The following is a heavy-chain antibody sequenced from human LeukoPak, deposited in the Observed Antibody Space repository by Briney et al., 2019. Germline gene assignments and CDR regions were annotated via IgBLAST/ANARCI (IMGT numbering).Heavy chain of an antibody. CDR1: GGSFSGHH. J-gene: IGHJ4*02. CDR2: INHSKNT. V-gene: IGHV4-34*01. Sequence: PSETLSLTCAVYGGSFSGHHWSWIRQPPGKGLEWIGEINHSKNTNYNPSLKSRVTISVDTSKNQFSLKLSSVTAADTAVYYCARDNRRGWGFGELLFDYWGQGTLVTVSS. CDR3: ARDNRRGWGFGELLFDY. D-gene: IGHD3-10*01.